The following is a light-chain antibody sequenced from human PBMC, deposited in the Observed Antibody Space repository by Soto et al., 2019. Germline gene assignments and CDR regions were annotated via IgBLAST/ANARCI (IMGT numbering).Light chain of an antibody. V-gene: IGKV3-20*01. Sequence: EIVLTQSPGTLSLSPGERATLSCRASQSVSSSFLAWYQQKPGQAPRLLIYGASNRATGMPDRFSGSGSGTDFTITISRLEPEDFAVYYCQQYDSSPWTFGEGTKVEIK. CDR3: QQYDSSPWT. J-gene: IGKJ1*01. CDR1: QSVSSSF. CDR2: GAS.